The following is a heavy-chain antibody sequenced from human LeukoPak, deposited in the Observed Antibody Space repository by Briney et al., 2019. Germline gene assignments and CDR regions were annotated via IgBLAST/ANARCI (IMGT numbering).Heavy chain of an antibody. J-gene: IGHJ6*03. CDR2: LYSGGDT. CDR1: GFSVSDSY. V-gene: IGHV3-66*02. CDR3: ARGENYYFHTDV. Sequence: TGGSLRLSCAASGFSVSDSYMSWVRQAPGKGLEWVSILYSGGDTYYSAPVRGRFTFSRDNSKNTLYLQMNTLSAADTAVYFCARGENYYFHTDVWGKGATVTVSS. D-gene: IGHD2/OR15-2a*01.